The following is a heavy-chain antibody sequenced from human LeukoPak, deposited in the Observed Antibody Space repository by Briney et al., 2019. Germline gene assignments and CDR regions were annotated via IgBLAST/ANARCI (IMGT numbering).Heavy chain of an antibody. V-gene: IGHV3-21*01. CDR2: ISSSSTYI. CDR3: ARDPVAARGEFDY. Sequence: GGSLRLSCTTSGFTFSTYAMNCIRQAPGKGLEWVSSISSSSTYIYYADSLKGRFTISRDNAKNSLYLQMNSLRAEDTAVYYCARDPVAARGEFDYWGQGTLVTVSS. CDR1: GFTFSTYA. D-gene: IGHD6-6*01. J-gene: IGHJ4*02.